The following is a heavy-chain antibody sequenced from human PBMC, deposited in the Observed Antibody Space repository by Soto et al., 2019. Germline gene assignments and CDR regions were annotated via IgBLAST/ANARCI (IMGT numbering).Heavy chain of an antibody. V-gene: IGHV1-3*01. Sequence: ASVKVSCKASGYTFTSYAMHWVRQAPGQRLEWMGWINAGNGNTKYSQKFQGRVTITRDTSASTAYMELSSLRSEDTAVYYCARADYDYGDYVWFDPWGQGTLVTV. D-gene: IGHD4-17*01. CDR2: INAGNGNT. J-gene: IGHJ5*02. CDR1: GYTFTSYA. CDR3: ARADYDYGDYVWFDP.